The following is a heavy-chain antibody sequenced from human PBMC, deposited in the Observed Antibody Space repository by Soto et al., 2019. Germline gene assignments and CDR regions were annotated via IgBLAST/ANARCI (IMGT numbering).Heavy chain of an antibody. CDR1: GFTFSSYG. D-gene: IGHD2-8*01. CDR2: IWYDGSNK. J-gene: IGHJ6*02. CDR3: ASCKDRTRTPLMEGMDE. V-gene: IGHV3-33*01. Sequence: GGSLRLSCAASGFTFSSYGMHWVRQAPGKGLEWVAVIWYDGSNKYYADSVKGRFTISRDNSKNTLYLQMNSLRAEDTAVYYCASCKDRTRTPLMEGMDEWGQETTLTVSS.